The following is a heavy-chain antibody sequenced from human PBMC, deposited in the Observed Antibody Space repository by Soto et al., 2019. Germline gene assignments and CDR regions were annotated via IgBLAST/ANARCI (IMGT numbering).Heavy chain of an antibody. V-gene: IGHV3-30*18. CDR2: ISYDGSNK. J-gene: IGHJ6*02. CDR3: AKVHRNYYGMDV. CDR1: GFTFSSYG. Sequence: LRLSCAASGFTFSSYGVHWVRQAPGKGLEWVAVISYDGSNKYYADSVKGRFTISRDNSKNTLYLQMNSLRAEDTAVYYCAKVHRNYYGMDVWGQGTTVTVSS.